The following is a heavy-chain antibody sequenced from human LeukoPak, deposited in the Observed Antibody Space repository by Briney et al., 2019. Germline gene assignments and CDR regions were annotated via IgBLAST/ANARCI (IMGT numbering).Heavy chain of an antibody. J-gene: IGHJ6*04. CDR1: GFTFSNSW. CDR3: AELGITMIGGV. CDR2: ISSSSSTK. V-gene: IGHV3-48*01. D-gene: IGHD3-10*02. Sequence: GGSLRLSCAASGFTFSNSWMSWVRQAPGKGLEWVSYISSSSSTKYYADSMKGRFTISRDNAKNSLYLQMNSLRAEDTAVYYCAELGITMIGGVWGKGTTVTISS.